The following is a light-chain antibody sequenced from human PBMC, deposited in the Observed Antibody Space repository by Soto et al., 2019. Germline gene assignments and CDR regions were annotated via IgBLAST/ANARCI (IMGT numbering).Light chain of an antibody. Sequence: QSVLTQLPSASASLGASVKLTCTLSSGHSSYDIAWHQQQPGRGPRYLMKLKSDGRHTKGDGIPDRFSGSSSGAERYLTISSLQSGDEGDYYCQTWGTGYVVFGGGTKLTVL. CDR2: LKSDGRH. V-gene: IGLV4-69*01. J-gene: IGLJ2*01. CDR1: SGHSSYD. CDR3: QTWGTGYVV.